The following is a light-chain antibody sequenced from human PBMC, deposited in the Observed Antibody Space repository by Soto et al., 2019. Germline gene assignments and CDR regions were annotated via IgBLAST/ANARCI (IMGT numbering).Light chain of an antibody. Sequence: EIVLTQSPGTLSLSPGERATLSCRASQSVSSSYLAWYQQKPGQAPRLLIYGASSRATGIPDRFSGSGSGTDFTLTISRLEPEDFAVYYCQQYGSSPPRITFG. CDR2: GAS. CDR3: QQYGSSPPRIT. V-gene: IGKV3-20*01. CDR1: QSVSSSY. J-gene: IGKJ5*01.